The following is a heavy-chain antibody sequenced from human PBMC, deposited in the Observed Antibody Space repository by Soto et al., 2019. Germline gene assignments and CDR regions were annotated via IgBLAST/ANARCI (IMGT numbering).Heavy chain of an antibody. CDR3: AKDSNPYCTNGVCYLRWALDY. J-gene: IGHJ4*02. CDR2: ISGSGGST. CDR1: GFTFSSYV. Sequence: GGSLRLSCAASGFTFSSYVMSWVRQAPGKGLEWVSAISGSGGSTYYADSVKGRFTISRDNSKNTLYLQMNSLRAEDTAVYYCAKDSNPYCTNGVCYLRWALDYWGQETLVTVSS. D-gene: IGHD2-8*01. V-gene: IGHV3-23*01.